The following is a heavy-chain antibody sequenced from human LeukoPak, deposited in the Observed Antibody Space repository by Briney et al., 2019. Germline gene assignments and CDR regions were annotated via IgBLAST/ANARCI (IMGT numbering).Heavy chain of an antibody. CDR2: IYYSGST. Sequence: SETLSLTCTVSGGSISSSSYYWGWIRQPPGKGLEWIGSIYYSGSTYYNPSLKSRVTISVDTSKNQFSLKLSSVTAVDTAVYYCARMGTSMVRGVIRRHYYYYMDVWGKGTTVTVSS. CDR1: GGSISSSSYY. CDR3: ARMGTSMVRGVIRRHYYYYMDV. V-gene: IGHV4-39*07. J-gene: IGHJ6*03. D-gene: IGHD3-10*01.